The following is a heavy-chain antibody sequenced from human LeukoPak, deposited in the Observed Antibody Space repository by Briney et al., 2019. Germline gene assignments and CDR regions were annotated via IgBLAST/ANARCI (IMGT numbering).Heavy chain of an antibody. Sequence: ASVKVSCKASGYTFTGYYMHWVRQAPGQGLEWMGWINPNSGGTNYAQKFQGRVTMTRGTSTSTVYMELSSLRSEDTAVYYCARDPPCSSTSCSRPFDYWGQGTLVTVSS. D-gene: IGHD2-2*01. CDR3: ARDPPCSSTSCSRPFDY. J-gene: IGHJ4*02. CDR1: GYTFTGYY. CDR2: INPNSGGT. V-gene: IGHV1-2*02.